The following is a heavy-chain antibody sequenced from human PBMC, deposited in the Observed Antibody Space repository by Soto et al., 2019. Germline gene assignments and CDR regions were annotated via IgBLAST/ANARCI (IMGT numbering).Heavy chain of an antibody. J-gene: IGHJ6*02. CDR1: GGTFSSYA. CDR2: TIPIFGTA. CDR3: AACIAAAGIPAPDYYYGMDV. D-gene: IGHD6-13*01. Sequence: QVQLVQSGAEVKKPGSSVKVSCKASGGTFSSYAISWVRQAPGQGLEWMGGTIPIFGTANYAQKFQGRVTITADESTSTAYMELSSLRSEDTAVYYCAACIAAAGIPAPDYYYGMDVWGQGTTVTVSS. V-gene: IGHV1-69*01.